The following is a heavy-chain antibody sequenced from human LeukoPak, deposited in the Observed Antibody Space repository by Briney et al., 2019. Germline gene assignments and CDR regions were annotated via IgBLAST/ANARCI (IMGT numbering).Heavy chain of an antibody. CDR3: ARDDMRIAVAGSGFDY. V-gene: IGHV3-48*03. CDR1: GFTFSSYE. J-gene: IGHJ4*02. D-gene: IGHD6-19*01. Sequence: PGGSLRLSCAASGFTFSSYEMNWVRQAPGKGLEWVSYISSSGSTIYYADSVKGRFTISRDNAKNSLYLQMNSLRAEDTAVYYCARDDMRIAVAGSGFDYWGQGTLVTVSS. CDR2: ISSSGSTI.